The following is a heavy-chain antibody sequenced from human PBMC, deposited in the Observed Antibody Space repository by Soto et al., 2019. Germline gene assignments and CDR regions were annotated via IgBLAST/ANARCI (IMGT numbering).Heavy chain of an antibody. CDR3: ARSPYSGTKGQIYYYGMDV. CDR2: IIPIFGTA. CDR1: GGTFSSYA. J-gene: IGHJ6*02. V-gene: IGHV1-69*13. D-gene: IGHD1-26*01. Sequence: ASVKVSCKASGGTFSSYAISWVRQAPGQGLEWMGGIIPIFGTANYAQKFQGRVTITADESTSTAYMELSSLRSEDTAVYYCARSPYSGTKGQIYYYGMDVWGQGTTVTVSS.